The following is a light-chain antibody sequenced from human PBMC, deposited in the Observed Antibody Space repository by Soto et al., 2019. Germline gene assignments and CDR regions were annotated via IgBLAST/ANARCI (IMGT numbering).Light chain of an antibody. V-gene: IGLV3-1*01. CDR2: QDS. Sequence: SSELTQPPSVSVSPGQPASITCSGDKLGDKHASWYQQKPGQSPVLVIYQDSKRPSGIPERFSGSKSGNTATLTISGTQAMDEADFYCQAWDSNTFVFGTGTKLTVL. CDR1: KLGDKH. J-gene: IGLJ1*01. CDR3: QAWDSNTFV.